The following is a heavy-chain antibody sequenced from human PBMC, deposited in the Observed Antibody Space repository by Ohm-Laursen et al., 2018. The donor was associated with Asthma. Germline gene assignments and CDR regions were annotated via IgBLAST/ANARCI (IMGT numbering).Heavy chain of an antibody. CDR2: ISYDGSNK. CDR3: ATWTGNYPLDV. CDR1: GFTFSNFA. J-gene: IGHJ6*02. V-gene: IGHV3-30-3*01. Sequence: SLRLSCAASGFTFSNFAMHWVRQAPGKGLEWVAVISYDGSNKYYADSVKGRFTISRDNSKNTLYLLLNSLRADDTAVYYCATWTGNYPLDVWGQGTKVTVSS. D-gene: IGHD3/OR15-3a*01.